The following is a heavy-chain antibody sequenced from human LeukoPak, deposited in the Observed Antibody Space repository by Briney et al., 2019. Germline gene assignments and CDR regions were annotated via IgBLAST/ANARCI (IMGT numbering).Heavy chain of an antibody. CDR3: ARDRSGYSEYYFDY. CDR1: GGSTNTYC. V-gene: IGHV4-4*07. CDR2: IYPSGST. J-gene: IGHJ4*02. Sequence: SETLSLTCTVSGGSTNTYCWSWIRQPAEKGLEWIGRIYPSGSTYYNPSLKSRVTISIDKSKNQFSLRLTSVTAADTAVYYCARDRSGYSEYYFDYWGQGTLVTVSS. D-gene: IGHD5-12*01.